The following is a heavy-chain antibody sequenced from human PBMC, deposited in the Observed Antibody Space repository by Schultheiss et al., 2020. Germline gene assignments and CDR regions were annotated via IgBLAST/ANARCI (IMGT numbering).Heavy chain of an antibody. CDR3: AREQQLVGFDY. V-gene: IGHV3-23*01. J-gene: IGHJ4*02. Sequence: ETLSLTCAVYGGSFSGYYWSWIRQPPGKGLEWVSAISGSGGSTYYADSVKGRFTISRDNSKNTLYLQMNSLRAEDTAVYYCAREQQLVGFDYWGQGTLVTVSS. CDR1: GGSFSGYY. CDR2: ISGSGGST. D-gene: IGHD6-13*01.